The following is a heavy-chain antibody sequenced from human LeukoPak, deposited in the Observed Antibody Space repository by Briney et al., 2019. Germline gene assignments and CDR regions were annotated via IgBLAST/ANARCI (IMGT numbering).Heavy chain of an antibody. J-gene: IGHJ5*02. D-gene: IGHD6-19*01. CDR3: ARRRGSGWYSGWFDP. CDR2: IIPIFGTA. Sequence: ASVKVSCKASGGTFSSYAISLVRQAPGQGLEWMGGIIPIFGTANYAQKFQGRVTITADESTSTAYMELSSLRSEDTAVYYCARRRGSGWYSGWFDPWGQGTLVTVSS. CDR1: GGTFSSYA. V-gene: IGHV1-69*13.